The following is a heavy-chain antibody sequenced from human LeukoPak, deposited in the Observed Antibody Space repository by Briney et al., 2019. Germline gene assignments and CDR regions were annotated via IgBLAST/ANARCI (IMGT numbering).Heavy chain of an antibody. CDR1: GGSISSYY. Sequence: SETLSLTCAVSGGSISSYYWTWIRQPPGKGLEWIGYIYNSGSTNYNPSLRSRVTISVDASKDQFSLKLNSVTAADTAVYYCARRNILTEGEAFDIWGQGTLVTVSS. J-gene: IGHJ3*02. V-gene: IGHV4-59*08. CDR2: IYNSGST. CDR3: ARRNILTEGEAFDI. D-gene: IGHD3-9*01.